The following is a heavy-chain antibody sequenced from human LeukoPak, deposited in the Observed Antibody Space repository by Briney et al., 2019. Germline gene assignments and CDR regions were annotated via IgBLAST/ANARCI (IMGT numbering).Heavy chain of an antibody. J-gene: IGHJ4*02. D-gene: IGHD3-3*01. Sequence: ASVKVSCKVSGYTLTELSMHWVRQAPGKGLEWMGGFDPEDGETIYAQKFQGRVTMTEDTSTDTAYTELSSLRSEDTAVYYCATPHLRFLEWSLDYWGQGTMVTVSS. V-gene: IGHV1-24*01. CDR1: GYTLTELS. CDR3: ATPHLRFLEWSLDY. CDR2: FDPEDGET.